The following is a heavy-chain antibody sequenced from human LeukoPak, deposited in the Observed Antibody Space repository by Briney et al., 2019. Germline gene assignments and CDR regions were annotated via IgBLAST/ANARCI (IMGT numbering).Heavy chain of an antibody. Sequence: GGSLRLSCAASGFTVSSNYMSWVRQAPGKGLEWVSVIYSGGSTYYAGSVKGRFTISRDNSKNTLYLQMNSLRAEDTAVYYCAKDMYSYGHGYFDYWGQGTLVTVSS. CDR2: IYSGGST. CDR1: GFTVSSNY. V-gene: IGHV3-66*01. D-gene: IGHD5-18*01. CDR3: AKDMYSYGHGYFDY. J-gene: IGHJ4*02.